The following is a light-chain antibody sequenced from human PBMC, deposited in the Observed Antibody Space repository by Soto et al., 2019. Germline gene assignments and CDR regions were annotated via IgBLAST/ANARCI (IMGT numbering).Light chain of an antibody. CDR1: QSVSRY. J-gene: IGKJ4*01. Sequence: EIGLTQSTATLSLSPGERATLSCRASQSVSRYLAWYQQKPGQAPRLVIHDTSTRATGVPDTFSGSGSGTDFTLTISSLEPADFAMYYCQQRFSWPPTFGGGTHVEIK. V-gene: IGKV3-11*01. CDR2: DTS. CDR3: QQRFSWPPT.